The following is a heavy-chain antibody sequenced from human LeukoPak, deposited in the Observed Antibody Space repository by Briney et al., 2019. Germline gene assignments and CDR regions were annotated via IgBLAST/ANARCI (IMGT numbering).Heavy chain of an antibody. D-gene: IGHD3-9*01. CDR2: IYYSGST. Sequence: PSETLSLTCTVSGGSISSSSYYWGWIRQPPGKGLEWIGSIYYSGSTYYNPSLKSRVTISVDTSKNQFSLKLSSVTTADTAVYYCARVDILTGYYSTCFDYWGQGTLVTVSS. CDR1: GGSISSSSYY. J-gene: IGHJ4*02. CDR3: ARVDILTGYYSTCFDY. V-gene: IGHV4-39*07.